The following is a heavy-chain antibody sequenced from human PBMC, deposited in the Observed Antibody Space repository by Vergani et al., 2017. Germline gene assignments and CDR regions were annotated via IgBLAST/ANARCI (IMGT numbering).Heavy chain of an antibody. D-gene: IGHD3/OR15-3a*01. CDR3: ARGETRTDWFDP. V-gene: IGHV4-61*02. Sequence: QVQLQESGPGLVKPSQTLSLTCSVAGDSISSGNYYWNWIRQPAGKGLEWMGRIYSSGTTNYNPSLNGRVTIFVDKSKNLLSLRLNSVTAADTAVYYCARGETRTDWFDPWGQGTLVTVSS. J-gene: IGHJ5*02. CDR2: IYSSGTT. CDR1: GDSISSGNYY.